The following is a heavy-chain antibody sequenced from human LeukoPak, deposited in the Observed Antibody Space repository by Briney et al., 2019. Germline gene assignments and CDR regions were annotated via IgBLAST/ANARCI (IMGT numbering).Heavy chain of an antibody. CDR3: ANTMTFWSGYDY. CDR2: ISYDGSNK. V-gene: IGHV3-30-3*01. D-gene: IGHD3-3*01. J-gene: IGHJ4*02. Sequence: GGSLRLSCAASGFTFSSSAMHWVRQAPDKGLEWVAVISYDGSNKYYADSVKGRFTISRDNSKNTLYLQMNSLRAEDTAVYYCANTMTFWSGYDYWGQGTLVTVSS. CDR1: GFTFSSSA.